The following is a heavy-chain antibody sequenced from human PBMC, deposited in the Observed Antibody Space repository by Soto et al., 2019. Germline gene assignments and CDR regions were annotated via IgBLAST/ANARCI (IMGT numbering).Heavy chain of an antibody. CDR1: GFSLRTSGMC. CDR2: IDWDDDK. CDR3: ARILFGRSVAGGYFYMDV. D-gene: IGHD6-19*01. J-gene: IGHJ6*03. V-gene: IGHV2-70*11. Sequence: KSGPTLVYPTQTLTLTCTFSGFSLRTSGMCVSWIRQPPGKALEWLARIDWDDDKYYNTSLKTRLTISKDTSKSQVVLSMTNVDPADTATYYCARILFGRSVAGGYFYMDVWGKGTTVTVSS.